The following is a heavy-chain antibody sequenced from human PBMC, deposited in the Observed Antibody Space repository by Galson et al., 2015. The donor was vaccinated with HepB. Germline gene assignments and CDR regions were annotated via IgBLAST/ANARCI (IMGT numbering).Heavy chain of an antibody. D-gene: IGHD2-21*02. CDR2: INSDGSST. V-gene: IGHV3-74*01. J-gene: IGHJ3*02. CDR3: AREGEAYCGGDCYSDAFDI. Sequence: SLRLSCAASGFTFSSYWMHWVRQAPGKGLVWVSRINSDGSSTSYADSVKGRFTISRDNAKNTLYLQMNSLRAEDTAVYYCAREGEAYCGGDCYSDAFDIWGQGTMVTVSS. CDR1: GFTFSSYW.